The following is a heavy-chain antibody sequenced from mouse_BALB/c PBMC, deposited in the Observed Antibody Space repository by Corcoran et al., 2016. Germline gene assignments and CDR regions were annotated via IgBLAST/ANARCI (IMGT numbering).Heavy chain of an antibody. CDR1: GYTFRNYG. V-gene: IGHV9-3-1*01. D-gene: IGHD1-1*01. CDR3: AITTVIGDYYVMDY. J-gene: IGHJ4*01. CDR2: INTNTGEP. Sequence: QIQLVQSAPDLKKPGGTVKMYCKASGYTFRNYGVNWVNQAPRKGLKWMGWINTNTGEPTYADDFKGRFAFSLETSATTAYLQINDRKNEDTATYYCAITTVIGDYYVMDYGGQGTSVAVSS.